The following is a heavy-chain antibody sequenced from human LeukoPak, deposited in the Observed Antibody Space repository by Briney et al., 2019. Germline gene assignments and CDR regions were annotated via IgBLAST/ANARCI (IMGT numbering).Heavy chain of an antibody. CDR3: ARGYHDYDDYNRFEY. CDR1: GGSIKGYY. V-gene: IGHV4-59*01. J-gene: IGHJ4*02. CDR2: ISLSGST. D-gene: IGHD4-17*01. Sequence: PSETLSPTCTVSGGSIKGYYWSWIRQPPGKGLEWIGYISLSGSTDYNPSLKSRVAISVDTSKNQFSLRLRYVTAADTAIYYCARGYHDYDDYNRFEYWGQGALVTVSS.